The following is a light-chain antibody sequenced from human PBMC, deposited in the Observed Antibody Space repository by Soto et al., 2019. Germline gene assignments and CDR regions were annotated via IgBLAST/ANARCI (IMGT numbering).Light chain of an antibody. V-gene: IGLV3-21*02. CDR1: NIGRKS. CDR3: QVWDSSSEQYV. Sequence: SYELTQPPSVSVAPGQTARITCEENNIGRKSVHWYQQRPGQAPVVVVYDDSDRPSGIPERISGSNSGNTATLTISRVEDGDEADYYCQVWDSSSEQYVFGTGTKLTVL. J-gene: IGLJ1*01. CDR2: DDS.